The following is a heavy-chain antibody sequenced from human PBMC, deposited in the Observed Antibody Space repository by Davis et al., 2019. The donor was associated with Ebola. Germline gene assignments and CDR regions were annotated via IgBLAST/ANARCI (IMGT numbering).Heavy chain of an antibody. D-gene: IGHD3-3*01. Sequence: GESLKISCAASRFTFSSYSMNWVRQAPGKGLEWVSAISGSGGNTYYADSVKGRFTISRDNSKNTLYLQMNSLRAEDTAVYYCAKDRGVTIFGVAEYYMDVWGKGTTVTVSS. CDR1: RFTFSSYS. CDR3: AKDRGVTIFGVAEYYMDV. CDR2: ISGSGGNT. J-gene: IGHJ6*03. V-gene: IGHV3-23*01.